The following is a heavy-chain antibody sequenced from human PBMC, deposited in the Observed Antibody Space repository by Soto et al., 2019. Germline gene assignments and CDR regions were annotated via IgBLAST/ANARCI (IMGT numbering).Heavy chain of an antibody. J-gene: IGHJ6*02. CDR1: GYILSNYG. V-gene: IGHV1-18*01. CDR2: ISGHNGDT. D-gene: IGHD2-2*01. Sequence: QAQLVQSGPEVKKPGASVKVSCKASGYILSNYGMSWVRQAPGQGLEWMGWISGHNGDTNYAQKVQGRVTMTTDTSTSSAYLEVRSLRSDDTAVYYCARGRDVTLVPAARDYYHYALDVWGQGTTVTVSS. CDR3: ARGRDVTLVPAARDYYHYALDV.